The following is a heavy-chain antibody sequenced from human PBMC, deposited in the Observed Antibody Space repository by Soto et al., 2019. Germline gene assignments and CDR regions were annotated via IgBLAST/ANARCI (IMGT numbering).Heavy chain of an antibody. CDR2: ITARGSIT. J-gene: IGHJ4*02. CDR3: ARGRCSSSNCQLDY. D-gene: IGHD4-4*01. V-gene: IGHV3-48*03. CDR1: GFTFSTYE. Sequence: AGSLTLSCIVSGFTFSTYEMNWVRQAPGRGLELVSYITARGSITYYAASVKGRFTTSRENAKDSVYLEIDSLRPEDTAMYYCARGRCSSSNCQLDYGGQGALVTVSS.